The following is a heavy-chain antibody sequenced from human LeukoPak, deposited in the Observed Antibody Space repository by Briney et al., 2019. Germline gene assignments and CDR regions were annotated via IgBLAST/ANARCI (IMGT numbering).Heavy chain of an antibody. CDR3: ARAPVYYDESRGHLKISNWYLDL. Sequence: GGSLRLSCAASGFTFSSYSMNWVRQAPGKGLEWVSSISSSSSYIYYADSVKGRFTISRDNAKNSLYLQMNSLRAEDTAVFYCARAPVYYDESRGHLKISNWYLDLWGRGTLVTVSS. CDR1: GFTFSSYS. D-gene: IGHD3-22*01. CDR2: ISSSSSYI. V-gene: IGHV3-21*01. J-gene: IGHJ2*01.